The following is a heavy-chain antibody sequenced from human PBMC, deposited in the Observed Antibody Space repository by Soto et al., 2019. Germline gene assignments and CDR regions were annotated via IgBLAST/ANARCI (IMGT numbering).Heavy chain of an antibody. D-gene: IGHD3-16*01. CDR3: VRLWGRLVDY. Sequence: WIRQPPGKGLEWIGYIYYSGSTNYNPSLKSRVTISVDTSKNQFSLKLSSVTAVDTAVDYCVRLWGRLVDYWVQGTLVTVFS. CDR2: IYYSGST. V-gene: IGHV4-59*08. J-gene: IGHJ4*02.